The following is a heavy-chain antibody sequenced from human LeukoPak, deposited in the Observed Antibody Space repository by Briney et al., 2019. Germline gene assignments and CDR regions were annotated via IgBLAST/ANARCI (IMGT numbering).Heavy chain of an antibody. J-gene: IGHJ4*02. Sequence: GGSLRLSCAASGFTFSSYWMSWVRQAPGEGLEWVSSISSSSSYIYYADSVKGRFTISRDNAKNSLYLQMNSLRAEDTAVYYCARVRGSGWYDYWGQGTLVTVSS. CDR1: GFTFSSYW. V-gene: IGHV3-21*01. CDR3: ARVRGSGWYDY. D-gene: IGHD6-19*01. CDR2: ISSSSSYI.